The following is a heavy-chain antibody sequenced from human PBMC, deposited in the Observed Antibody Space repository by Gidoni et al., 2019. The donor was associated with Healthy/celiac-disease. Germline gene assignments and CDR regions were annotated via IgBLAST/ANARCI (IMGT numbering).Heavy chain of an antibody. Sequence: QVQLQQWGAGLLKPSETLSLTCAVYGGSFSGYYWSWIRQPPGKGLEWIGEINHSGSTNYNPSLKSRVTISVDTSKNQFSLKLSSVTAADTAVYYCARVGPALGSGKRSQEKNWFDPWGQGTLVTVSS. CDR3: ARVGPALGSGKRSQEKNWFDP. CDR1: GGSFSGYY. D-gene: IGHD3-10*01. V-gene: IGHV4-34*01. CDR2: INHSGST. J-gene: IGHJ5*02.